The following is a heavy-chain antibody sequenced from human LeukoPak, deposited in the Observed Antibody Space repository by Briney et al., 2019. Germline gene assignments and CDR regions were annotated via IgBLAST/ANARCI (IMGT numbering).Heavy chain of an antibody. J-gene: IGHJ4*02. D-gene: IGHD1-26*01. CDR1: GYSISSGYY. V-gene: IGHV4-38-2*01. CDR3: ARVGVGATRIDY. CDR2: IYYRGST. Sequence: SETLSLTCAVSGYSISSGYYWGWIRQPPGKGLEWIGSIYYRGSTCYNPSLKSRVTISVDTSKNQFSLKLSSVTAADTAVYYCARVGVGATRIDYWGQGTLVTVSS.